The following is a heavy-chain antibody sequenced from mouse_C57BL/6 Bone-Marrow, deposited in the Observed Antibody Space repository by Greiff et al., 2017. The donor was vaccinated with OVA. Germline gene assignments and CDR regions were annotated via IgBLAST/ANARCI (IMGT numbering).Heavy chain of an antibody. CDR1: GFNIKDDY. Sequence: VQLQQSGAELVRPGASVKLSCTASGFNIKDDYMHWVKQRPEQGLEWIGWIDPENGDTEYASKFQGKATITADTSSNTAYLQLSSLTSEDTAVYYCTTEGPRYWYFDVWGTGTTVTVSS. J-gene: IGHJ1*03. CDR2: IDPENGDT. CDR3: TTEGPRYWYFDV. V-gene: IGHV14-4*01.